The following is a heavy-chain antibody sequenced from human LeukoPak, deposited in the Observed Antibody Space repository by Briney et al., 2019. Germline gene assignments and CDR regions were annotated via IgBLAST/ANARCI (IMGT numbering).Heavy chain of an antibody. CDR3: ASTCRNQNWFDP. CDR1: GGTFSSYA. CDR2: IIPIFGTA. V-gene: IGHV1-69*06. D-gene: IGHD1-14*01. Sequence: ASVKVSCKASGGTFSSYAISWVGQAPGQGLEWMGGIIPIFGTANYAQKFQGRVTITADKSTSTAYMELSSLRSEDTAVYYCASTCRNQNWFDPWGQGTLVTVSS. J-gene: IGHJ5*02.